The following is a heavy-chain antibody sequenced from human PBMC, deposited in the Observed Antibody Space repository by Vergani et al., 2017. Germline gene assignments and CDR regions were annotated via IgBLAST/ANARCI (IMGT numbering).Heavy chain of an antibody. J-gene: IGHJ6*02. Sequence: EVQLVESGGGLVQPGGSLRLSCAASGFTFSSYWMSWVRQMPGKGLEWMGIIYPGDSDTRYSPSFQGQVTISADKSISTAYLQWSSLKASDTAMYYCATSTVSYYYYGMDVWGQGTTVTVSS. D-gene: IGHD4-17*01. CDR1: GFTFSSYW. CDR3: ATSTVSYYYYGMDV. CDR2: IYPGDSDT. V-gene: IGHV5-51*01.